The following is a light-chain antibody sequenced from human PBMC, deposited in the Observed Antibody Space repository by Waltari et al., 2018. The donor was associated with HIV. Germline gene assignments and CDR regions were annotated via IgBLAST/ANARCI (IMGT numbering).Light chain of an antibody. CDR2: GAS. Sequence: EIVLTQSPGTLSLSPGERATLSCRASQSVSSSYLAWYQQKSGQAPRLLIYGASSRATGIPDRFSGSGSGTGFTLTIARLEPEDFAVYYCQQSETFGQGTRVEIK. J-gene: IGKJ1*01. CDR1: QSVSSSY. V-gene: IGKV3-20*01. CDR3: QQSET.